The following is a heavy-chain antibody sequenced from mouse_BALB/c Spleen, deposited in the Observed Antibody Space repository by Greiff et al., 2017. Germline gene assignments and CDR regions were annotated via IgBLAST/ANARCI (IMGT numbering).Heavy chain of an antibody. CDR1: GYSITSGYY. J-gene: IGHJ4*01. V-gene: IGHV3-6*02. Sequence: VQLKESGPGLVKPSQSLSLTCSVTGYSITSGYYWNWIRQFPGNKLEWMGYISYDGSNNYNPSLKNRISITRDTSKNQFFLKLNSVTTEDTATYYCAPYDYAMDYWGQGTSVTVSS. CDR3: APYDYAMDY. CDR2: ISYDGSN.